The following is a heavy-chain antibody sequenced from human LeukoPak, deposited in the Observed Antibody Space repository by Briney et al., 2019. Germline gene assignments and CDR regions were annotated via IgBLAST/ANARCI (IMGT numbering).Heavy chain of an antibody. CDR1: GFTFSSYA. Sequence: QPGGSLRLSCAASGFTFSSYAMHWVRQAPGKGLEWVAVISHDGSNKYYADSVKGRFTISRDNSKNTLYLQMNSLRAEDTAVYYCAKSAGWEYYYDSSGYSLRVYWGQGTLVTVSS. J-gene: IGHJ4*02. CDR2: ISHDGSNK. D-gene: IGHD3-22*01. CDR3: AKSAGWEYYYDSSGYSLRVY. V-gene: IGHV3-30-3*02.